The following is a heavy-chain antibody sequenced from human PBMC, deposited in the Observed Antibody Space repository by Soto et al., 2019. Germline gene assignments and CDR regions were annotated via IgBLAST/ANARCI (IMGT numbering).Heavy chain of an antibody. CDR1: GFSFSTCA. CDR2: ISSSGGGT. D-gene: IGHD3-22*01. J-gene: IGHJ4*02. Sequence: VQVLESGGGLVQPGGSLRLSCAASGFSFSTCAMSWVRQAPGKGLEWVSTISSSGGGTYYADSVRGRFTISRDNSKNTLYLQMNSLRAEDTAVYYCARQCHTPGYYTDYWGQGTLVTV. V-gene: IGHV3-23*01. CDR3: ARQCHTPGYYTDY.